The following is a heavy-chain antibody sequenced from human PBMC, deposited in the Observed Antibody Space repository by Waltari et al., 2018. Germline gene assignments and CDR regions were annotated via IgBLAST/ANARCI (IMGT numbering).Heavy chain of an antibody. J-gene: IGHJ6*02. CDR3: ARARITIFGVVKTYGMDV. CDR2: INPNSGGT. CDR1: GYTFTGYY. Sequence: QVQLVQSGAEVKKPGASVKVSCKASGYTFTGYYMHWVRQAPGQGLEWMGWINPNSGGTNHAQKFQGRVTMTRETSISTAYMELSRLRSDDTAVYYCARARITIFGVVKTYGMDVWGQGTTVTVSS. V-gene: IGHV1-2*02. D-gene: IGHD3-3*01.